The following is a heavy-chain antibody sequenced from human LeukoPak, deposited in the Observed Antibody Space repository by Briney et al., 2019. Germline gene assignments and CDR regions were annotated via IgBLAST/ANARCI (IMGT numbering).Heavy chain of an antibody. CDR1: GDTFTTYY. V-gene: IGHV1-46*01. Sequence: ASVKVSCKASGDTFTTYYMHWVRQAPGQGFEWMGLINPSGGSTSYAQKFQGRVTMTSDTSTSTVHMVLSSLRSEDTAVYYCATVSGDRIIRTLDYWGQGTLVTVSS. CDR3: ATVSGDRIIRTLDY. CDR2: INPSGGST. J-gene: IGHJ4*02. D-gene: IGHD1-26*01.